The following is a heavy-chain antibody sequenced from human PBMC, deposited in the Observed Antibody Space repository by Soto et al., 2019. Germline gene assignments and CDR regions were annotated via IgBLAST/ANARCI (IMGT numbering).Heavy chain of an antibody. Sequence: GSLRLSCAASGFTFSSYAMHWVRQAPGKGLEWVSIISYDGNDKYYADSVKGRFTISRDDSKNTLYLQMNSLRAEDTALYYCAKDAHPYYDILTDPLSGWGQGTLVTVSS. CDR1: GFTFSSYA. D-gene: IGHD3-9*01. CDR2: ISYDGNDK. CDR3: AKDAHPYYDILTDPLSG. V-gene: IGHV3-30*18. J-gene: IGHJ4*02.